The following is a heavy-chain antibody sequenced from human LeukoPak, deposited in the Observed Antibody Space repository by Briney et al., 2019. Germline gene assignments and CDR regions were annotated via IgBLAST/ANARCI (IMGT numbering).Heavy chain of an antibody. V-gene: IGHV3-64*01. CDR1: GFTFSSYA. CDR2: ISSNGGST. J-gene: IGHJ4*02. CDR3: AKDPTGSSSYYFDY. Sequence: GGSLRLSCAASGFTFSSYAMHWVRQAPGKGLEYVSAISSNGGSTYYANSVKGRFTVSRDNSKNTLYLQMNSLRAEDTAVYYCAKDPTGSSSYYFDYWGQGTLVTVSS. D-gene: IGHD6-6*01.